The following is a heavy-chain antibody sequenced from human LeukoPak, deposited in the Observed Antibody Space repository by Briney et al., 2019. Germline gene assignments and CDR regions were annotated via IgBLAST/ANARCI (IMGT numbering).Heavy chain of an antibody. CDR3: AAEVSEGQLVPRLGY. Sequence: SVKVSCKASGFTFTSSAMQWVRQARGQRLEWIGWIVVGGGNTNYAQKFQERVTITRDMSTSTAYMELSSLRSEDTAVYYCAAEVSEGQLVPRLGYWGQGTLVTVSS. CDR1: GFTFTSSA. V-gene: IGHV1-58*02. J-gene: IGHJ4*02. D-gene: IGHD6-6*01. CDR2: IVVGGGNT.